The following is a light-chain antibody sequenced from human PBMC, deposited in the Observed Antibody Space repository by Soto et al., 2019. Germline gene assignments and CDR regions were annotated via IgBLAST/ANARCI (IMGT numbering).Light chain of an antibody. J-gene: IGKJ3*01. Sequence: DIVMTQSPDSLAVSLGERATINCKSSQSVFYSSNHKNYLAWYQQKPGQPPKLLIYWASTRESGVPDRFRGSGSGTDFTLTISSLQAEDVAVYYCQQYYSLPLTFGPGTKVEIK. CDR1: QSVFYSSNHKNY. V-gene: IGKV4-1*01. CDR3: QQYYSLPLT. CDR2: WAS.